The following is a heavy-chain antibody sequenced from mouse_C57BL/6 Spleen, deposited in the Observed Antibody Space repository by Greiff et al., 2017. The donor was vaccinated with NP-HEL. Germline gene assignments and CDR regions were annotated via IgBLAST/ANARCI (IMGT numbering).Heavy chain of an antibody. D-gene: IGHD2-2*01. CDR1: GYTFTSYW. Sequence: QVQLQQPGAELVRPGTSVKLSCKASGYTFTSYWMHWVKQRPGQGLEWIGVIDPSDSYTNYNQKFKGKATLTVDTSSSTAYMQLSSLTSEDSAVYYCASLSTMVTTDYAMDYWGQGTSVTVSS. V-gene: IGHV1-59*01. CDR2: IDPSDSYT. J-gene: IGHJ4*01. CDR3: ASLSTMVTTDYAMDY.